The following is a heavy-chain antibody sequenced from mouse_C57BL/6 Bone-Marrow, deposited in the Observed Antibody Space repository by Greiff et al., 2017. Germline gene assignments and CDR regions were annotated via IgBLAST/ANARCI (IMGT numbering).Heavy chain of an antibody. V-gene: IGHV1-81*01. CDR1: GYTFTSYG. J-gene: IGHJ3*01. Sequence: VKLMEPGAELARPGASVKLSCKASGYTFTSYGISWVKQRTGQGLEWIGEIYPRSGNTYYNEKFKGKATLTADTSSSTAYMELRSLTSEDSAVYVCASSDYYGRSFWFAYWGQGTLVTVSA. D-gene: IGHD1-1*01. CDR3: ASSDYYGRSFWFAY. CDR2: IYPRSGNT.